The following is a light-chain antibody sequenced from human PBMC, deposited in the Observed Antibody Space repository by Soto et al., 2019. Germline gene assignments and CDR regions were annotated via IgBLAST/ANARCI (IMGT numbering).Light chain of an antibody. CDR3: CSYTGSYSYV. J-gene: IGLJ1*01. Sequence: QSALTQPHSVSGSPGQSVTISCTGTSSDVGGYSYVSWYQQHPGKAPELIIYDVTERPSGVPDRFSGSKSGNTGSLTISGLQAEDEADYYCCSYTGSYSYVFGIGTKLTVL. V-gene: IGLV2-11*01. CDR2: DVT. CDR1: SSDVGGYSY.